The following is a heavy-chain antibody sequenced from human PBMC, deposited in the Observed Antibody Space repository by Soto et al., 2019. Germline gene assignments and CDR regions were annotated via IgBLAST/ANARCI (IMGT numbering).Heavy chain of an antibody. CDR3: ARDVIQLWLNPPGYYGMDV. V-gene: IGHV4-30-4*01. D-gene: IGHD5-18*01. Sequence: ASETLSLTCTVSGGSISSGDYYWSWIRQPPGKGLEWIGYIYYSGSTYYNPSLKSRVTISVDTSKNQFSLKLSSVTAADTAVYYCARDVIQLWLNPPGYYGMDVWGQGTTVTVSS. J-gene: IGHJ6*02. CDR1: GGSISSGDYY. CDR2: IYYSGST.